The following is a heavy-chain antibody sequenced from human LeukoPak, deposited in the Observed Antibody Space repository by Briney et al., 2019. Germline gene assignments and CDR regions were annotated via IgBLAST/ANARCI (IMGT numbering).Heavy chain of an antibody. Sequence: RASVKVSCKASGYTFTSYDINWVRQATGQGLEWMGWMNPNSGNTGYAQKFQGRVTITRNTSISTAYMELSSLRSEDTAVYYCAREYSHDAFDIWGQGTMVTVSS. J-gene: IGHJ3*02. CDR3: AREYSHDAFDI. V-gene: IGHV1-8*01. D-gene: IGHD5-18*01. CDR2: MNPNSGNT. CDR1: GYTFTSYD.